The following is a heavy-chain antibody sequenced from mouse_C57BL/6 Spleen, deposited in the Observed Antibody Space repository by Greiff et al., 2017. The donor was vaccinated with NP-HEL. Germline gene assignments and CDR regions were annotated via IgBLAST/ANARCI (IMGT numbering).Heavy chain of an antibody. D-gene: IGHD1-1*01. J-gene: IGHJ3*01. Sequence: VQLQQPGAELVMPGASVKLSCKASGYTFTSYWMHWVKQRPGQGLEWIGEIDPSDSYTNYNQKFKGKSTLTVDKSSSTAYMQLSSLTSEDSAVYYCARSPDYYGSTWFAYWGQGTLVTGSA. V-gene: IGHV1-69*01. CDR1: GYTFTSYW. CDR3: ARSPDYYGSTWFAY. CDR2: IDPSDSYT.